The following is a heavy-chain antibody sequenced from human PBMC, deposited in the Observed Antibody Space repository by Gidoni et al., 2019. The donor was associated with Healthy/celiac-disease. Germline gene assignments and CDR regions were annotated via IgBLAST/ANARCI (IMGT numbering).Heavy chain of an antibody. D-gene: IGHD3-22*01. J-gene: IGHJ5*02. CDR3: ARDYDSSVYYPHWFDP. CDR1: GGPISSYY. Sequence: VQLQESGPGLVKPSETLSLTCTVSGGPISSYYWSWIRQPPGTGLEWIGYIYYSGRTNFNPSLNSRVTISVDTSKHQFPLKLSSVTAADTAVYYCARDYDSSVYYPHWFDPWGQGTLVTVSS. CDR2: IYYSGRT. V-gene: IGHV4-59*01.